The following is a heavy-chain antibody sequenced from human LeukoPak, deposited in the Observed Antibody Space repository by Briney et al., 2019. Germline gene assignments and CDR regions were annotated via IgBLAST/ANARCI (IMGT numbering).Heavy chain of an antibody. D-gene: IGHD3-9*01. CDR3: ARDLDYDILTGYAYYYGMDV. CDR1: GFAFSSYS. V-gene: IGHV3-48*04. J-gene: IGHJ6*02. CDR2: ISSSSSTI. Sequence: GGSLRLSCAASGFAFSSYSMNWVRQAPGKGLEWVSYISSSSSTIYYADSVKGRFTISRDNAKNSLYLQMNSLRAEDTAVYYCARDLDYDILTGYAYYYGMDVWGQGTTVTVSS.